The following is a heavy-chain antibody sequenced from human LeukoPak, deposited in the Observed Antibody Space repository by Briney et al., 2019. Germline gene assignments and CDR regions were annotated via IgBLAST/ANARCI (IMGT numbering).Heavy chain of an antibody. D-gene: IGHD6-19*01. J-gene: IGHJ6*03. CDR1: GFTFSSYN. CDR2: ITSSSSYI. CDR3: AKDQSGSGWYEYYYYYMDV. V-gene: IGHV3-21*01. Sequence: GGSLRLSCAASGFTFSSYNMNWVRQAPGKGLEWVSSITSSSSYIYYADSVKGRFTISRDNSKNTLYLQMNSLRAEDTAVYYCAKDQSGSGWYEYYYYYMDVWGKGTTVTISS.